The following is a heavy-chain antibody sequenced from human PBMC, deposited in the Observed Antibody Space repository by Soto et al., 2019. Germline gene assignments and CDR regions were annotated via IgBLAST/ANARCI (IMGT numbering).Heavy chain of an antibody. CDR2: INQSGST. CDR3: ARGGDYEG. CDR1: GGSFSGYY. V-gene: IGHV4-34*01. D-gene: IGHD4-17*01. Sequence: PSETLSLTCAVYGGSFSGYYWSWIRQPPGKGLEWIGEINQSGSTNYNPSLKSRVTISIDTYKKQFSLNLSSVTAADTAVYYCARGGDYEGWGQGTLVTVSS. J-gene: IGHJ4*02.